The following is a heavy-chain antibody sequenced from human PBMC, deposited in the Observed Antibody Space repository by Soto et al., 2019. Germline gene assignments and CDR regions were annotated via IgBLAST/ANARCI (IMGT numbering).Heavy chain of an antibody. CDR2: ISSSSTAI. D-gene: IGHD3-3*01. Sequence: GGSLRLSCAASGFTFSSYSMNWVRQAPGKGLEWISYISSSSTAIYYADSVKGRFTISRDNAKTSLFLQMNSLRAEDTAVYYCVSHGYDFWSGFSYYLDYWGQGTLVTVSS. CDR1: GFTFSSYS. J-gene: IGHJ4*02. V-gene: IGHV3-48*01. CDR3: VSHGYDFWSGFSYYLDY.